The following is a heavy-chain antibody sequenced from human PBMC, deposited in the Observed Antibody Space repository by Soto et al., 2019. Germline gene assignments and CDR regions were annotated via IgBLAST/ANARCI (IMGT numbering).Heavy chain of an antibody. Sequence: QVQLQESGPGLVKPSQTLSLTCTVSGGSISSGGYYWSWIRQHPGKGLEWIGYIYYSGSTYYNPSLKSRVTISVDTSKNQFSLKLSSVTAADTAVYYCARERYSGGWYFNWFDPWGQGTLVTVSS. V-gene: IGHV4-31*03. CDR1: GGSISSGGYY. D-gene: IGHD6-19*01. CDR3: ARERYSGGWYFNWFDP. J-gene: IGHJ5*02. CDR2: IYYSGST.